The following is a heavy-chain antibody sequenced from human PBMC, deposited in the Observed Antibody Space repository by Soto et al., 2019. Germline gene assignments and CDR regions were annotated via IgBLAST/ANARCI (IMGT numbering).Heavy chain of an antibody. CDR2: ISSSSTI. V-gene: IGHV3-48*02. D-gene: IGHD4-4*01. Sequence: GGSLRLSCAASGFTFSSYSMNWVRQAPGKGLEWVSYISSSSTIYYADSVKGRFTISRDNAKNSLYLQMNSLRDEDTAVYYCASDYSNYVHFGWFDPWGQGTLVTSPQ. CDR3: ASDYSNYVHFGWFDP. J-gene: IGHJ5*02. CDR1: GFTFSSYS.